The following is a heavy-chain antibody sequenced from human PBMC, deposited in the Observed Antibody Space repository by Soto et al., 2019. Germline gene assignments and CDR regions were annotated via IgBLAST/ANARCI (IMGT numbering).Heavy chain of an antibody. Sequence: GEALKISCEGSGYSFTSYWIGWVRQMPGKGLEWMGIIYPGDSDTRYSPSFQGQVTISADKSISTAYLQWSSLKGSDTAMDYWRRWYYDILTRHRSVGCDPWGQGPLLT. V-gene: IGHV5-51*01. CDR1: GYSFTSYW. D-gene: IGHD3-9*01. CDR2: IYPGDSDT. CDR3: RRWYYDILTRHRSVGCDP. J-gene: IGHJ5*02.